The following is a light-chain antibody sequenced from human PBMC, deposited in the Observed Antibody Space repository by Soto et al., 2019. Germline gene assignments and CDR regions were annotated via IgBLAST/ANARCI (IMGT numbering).Light chain of an antibody. CDR1: LSISRQ. Sequence: DIQMTKSPSTLSASVGDRVSITCRARLSISRQLAWYPQNSWKAPNLMLYQPSNLETGVPSRFTGSVSGTEFTLTISSLQPDDLATYYCLQYQSYWTFGQGTKGEVK. V-gene: IGKV1-5*03. CDR2: QPS. CDR3: LQYQSYWT. J-gene: IGKJ1*01.